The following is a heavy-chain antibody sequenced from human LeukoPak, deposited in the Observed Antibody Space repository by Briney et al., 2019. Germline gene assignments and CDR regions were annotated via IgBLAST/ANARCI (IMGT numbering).Heavy chain of an antibody. J-gene: IGHJ5*02. CDR2: IYYSGST. CDR1: GGSISSYY. V-gene: IGHV4-59*01. D-gene: IGHD6-13*01. CDR3: ARGRAGSWYSRWFDP. Sequence: SETLSLTCTVSGGSISSYYWSWIRQPPGKGLEWIGYIYYSGSTNYNPSLKSRVTISVDTSKNQFSLKLSSVTTADTAVYYCARGRAGSWYSRWFDPWGQGTLVTVSS.